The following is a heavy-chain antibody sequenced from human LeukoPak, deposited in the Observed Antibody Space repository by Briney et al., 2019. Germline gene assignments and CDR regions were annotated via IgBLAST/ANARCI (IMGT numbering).Heavy chain of an antibody. CDR2: ISWNSGSI. Sequence: PGRSLRLSCAASGFTFDDYAMHWVRQAPGKGLEWVSGISWNSGSIGYADSVKGRFTISRDNAKNSLYLQMNSLRAEDTALYYCAKDIYYYYYYMDVWGKGTTVTISS. J-gene: IGHJ6*03. CDR3: AKDIYYYYYYMDV. CDR1: GFTFDDYA. V-gene: IGHV3-9*01.